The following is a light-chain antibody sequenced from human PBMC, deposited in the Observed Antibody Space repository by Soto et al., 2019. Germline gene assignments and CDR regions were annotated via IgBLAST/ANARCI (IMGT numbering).Light chain of an antibody. V-gene: IGKV3D-20*02. CDR1: QGVSSSY. CDR2: GAS. CDR3: QKRSNWPIT. Sequence: EIVLTQSPGTLSLSPVERATLSCTSSQGVSSSYLAWYQQKPGQAPRLLIYGASSRATGITDRFSGSGSGTDFTLTIRSIEPEDFAVYYCQKRSNWPITGGKRTRLEI. J-gene: IGKJ5*01.